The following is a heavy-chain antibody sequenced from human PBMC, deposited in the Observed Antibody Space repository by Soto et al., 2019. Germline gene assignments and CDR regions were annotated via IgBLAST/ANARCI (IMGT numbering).Heavy chain of an antibody. Sequence: QVQLVQSGAEVKKPGASGKVSCKASGYTLTTYSMHWVRQAPGQRLEWMGWMNPLNGDTKYSQRFQGRLTIIRDTSASTAYMELSSLRSEDTAIYYCARGNSGAFDIWGQGTMVTVSS. CDR3: ARGNSGAFDI. CDR2: MNPLNGDT. J-gene: IGHJ3*02. V-gene: IGHV1-3*01. D-gene: IGHD6-19*01. CDR1: GYTLTTYS.